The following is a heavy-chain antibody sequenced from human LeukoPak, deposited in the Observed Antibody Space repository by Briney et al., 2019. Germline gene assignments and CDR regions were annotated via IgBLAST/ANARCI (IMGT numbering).Heavy chain of an antibody. J-gene: IGHJ4*02. V-gene: IGHV3-7*01. CDR3: ARGCTSNSCYDY. Sequence: GGSLRLSCAASGFTFSSYWMSWVRQAPGKGLEWVANINEDGNKKYYVDSVKGRFTISRDNTKNSLYLQMNSLRAEDTALYYCARGCTSNSCYDYWGQGTLVTVSS. CDR1: GFTFSSYW. CDR2: INEDGNKK. D-gene: IGHD2-2*01.